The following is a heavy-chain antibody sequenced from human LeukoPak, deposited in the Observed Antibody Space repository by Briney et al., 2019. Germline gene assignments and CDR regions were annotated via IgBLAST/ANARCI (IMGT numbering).Heavy chain of an antibody. J-gene: IGHJ4*02. D-gene: IGHD4-17*01. CDR3: ARENFYGDYVYYFDY. CDR1: GFTVSSNY. V-gene: IGHV3-66*01. Sequence: GGSLRLSCAASGFTVSSNYMSWVRQAPGKGLEWVSVIYSGGSTYYADSVKGRFTISRDNSKNTLYLQMNSLRAEDTAVYYCARENFYGDYVYYFDYWGQGTLVTVSS. CDR2: IYSGGST.